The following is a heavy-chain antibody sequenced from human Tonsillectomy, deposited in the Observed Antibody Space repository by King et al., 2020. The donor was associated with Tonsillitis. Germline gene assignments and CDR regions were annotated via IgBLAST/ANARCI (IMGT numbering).Heavy chain of an antibody. Sequence: VQLQESGPGLVKPSQTLSLTCAVSGGSISSGGYSWSWIRQPPGKGLEWIGYIYYSGSTYYNPSLKSRVTISVDTSKNQFSLKLSSVTAADTAVYYCARATVTTWGPSNWFDPWGQGTLVTVSS. CDR2: IYYSGST. J-gene: IGHJ5*02. V-gene: IGHV4-30-4*07. CDR1: GGSISSGGYS. D-gene: IGHD4-17*01. CDR3: ARATVTTWGPSNWFDP.